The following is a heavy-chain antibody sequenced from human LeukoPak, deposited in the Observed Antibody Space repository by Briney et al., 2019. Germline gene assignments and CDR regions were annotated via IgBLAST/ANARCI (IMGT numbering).Heavy chain of an antibody. J-gene: IGHJ2*01. CDR3: AKLXVVXDPYGFKNWYFDV. V-gene: IGHV3-53*01. Sequence: GGSLRLSCAASGFSVSSNYMSWVRQAPGRGLEWVSIIYSGGSTYYADSVKGRFTIFRENSKNMVYLSMNNLRAEDTAVYYCAKLXVVXDPYGFKNWYFDVWGRGTLVTVSS. CDR1: GFSVSSNY. CDR2: IYSGGST. D-gene: IGHD3-10*01.